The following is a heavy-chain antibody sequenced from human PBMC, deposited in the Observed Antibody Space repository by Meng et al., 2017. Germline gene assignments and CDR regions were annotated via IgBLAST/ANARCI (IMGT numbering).Heavy chain of an antibody. CDR1: GFTFSSYA. D-gene: IGHD3-10*01. V-gene: IGHV3-23*01. J-gene: IGHJ4*02. CDR2: ISGSGGST. CDR3: AKVGATMVRGVIMGNYFDY. Sequence: GGSLRLSCAASGFTFSSYAMSWVRPAPGKGLEWVSAISGSGGSTYYADSVKGRFTISRDNSKNTLYLQMNSLRAEDTAVYYCAKVGATMVRGVIMGNYFDYWGQGTLVTVSS.